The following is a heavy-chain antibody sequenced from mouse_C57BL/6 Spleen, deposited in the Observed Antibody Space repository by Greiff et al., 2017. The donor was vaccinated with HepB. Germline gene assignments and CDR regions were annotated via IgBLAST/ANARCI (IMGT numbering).Heavy chain of an antibody. CDR2: IYPGDGDT. V-gene: IGHV1-82*01. CDR1: GYAFSSSW. CDR3: ARESGFTTVVFDY. D-gene: IGHD1-1*01. Sequence: VQLQQSGPELVKPGASVKISCKASGYAFSSSWMNWVKQRPGKGLEWIGRIYPGDGDTNYNGKFKGKATLTADKSSSTAYMQLSSLTSEDSAVYVCARESGFTTVVFDYWGQGTTLTVSS. J-gene: IGHJ2*01.